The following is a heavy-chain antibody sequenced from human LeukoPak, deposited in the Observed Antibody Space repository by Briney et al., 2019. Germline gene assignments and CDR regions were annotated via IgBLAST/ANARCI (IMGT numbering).Heavy chain of an antibody. Sequence: GGSLRLSCADPRFTFDVYAMHSVPPALRGGVECVSGITWNSGGRDYADSVKRRFTISRDNDRNSLDLQMNSLRAEDTAFYYCAKDTGSSSWNYFDYWGQGNLVTVSS. CDR1: RFTFDVYA. CDR3: AKDTGSSSWNYFDY. J-gene: IGHJ4*02. D-gene: IGHD6-13*01. CDR2: ITWNSGGR. V-gene: IGHV3-9*01.